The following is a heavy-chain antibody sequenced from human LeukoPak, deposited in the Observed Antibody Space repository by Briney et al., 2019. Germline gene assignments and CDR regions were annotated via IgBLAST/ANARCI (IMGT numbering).Heavy chain of an antibody. D-gene: IGHD5-18*01. CDR1: GGSFSGYY. CDR3: ARGGRGYSYGIFYYYGMDV. V-gene: IGHV4-34*01. Sequence: SETLSLTCAVYGGSFSGYYWSWIRQPPGKGLEWIGEINHSGSTHYNPSLKSRVTISVDTSKNQFSLKLSSVTAADTAVYYCARGGRGYSYGIFYYYGMDVWGQGTTVTVSS. CDR2: INHSGST. J-gene: IGHJ6*02.